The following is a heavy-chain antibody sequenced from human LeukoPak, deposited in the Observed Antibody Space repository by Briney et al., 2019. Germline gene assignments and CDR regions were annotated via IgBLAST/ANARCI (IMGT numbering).Heavy chain of an antibody. Sequence: GGSLRLSCAAYGFNFGEVWMAWVRQSPGMGREGVADIKEDGSDKNFLDSVKGRFTISRDNAKNSLYLQMNSLRAEDTAVYYCAKSSGGYSRGGGYWGQGTLVTVSS. V-gene: IGHV3-7*01. CDR3: AKSSGGYSRGGGY. CDR2: IKEDGSDK. J-gene: IGHJ4*02. CDR1: GFNFGEVW. D-gene: IGHD5-12*01.